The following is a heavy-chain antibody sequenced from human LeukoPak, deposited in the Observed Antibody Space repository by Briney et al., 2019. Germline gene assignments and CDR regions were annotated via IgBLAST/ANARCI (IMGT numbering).Heavy chain of an antibody. D-gene: IGHD3-3*01. Sequence: ASVKVSCKASGYTFTSYDINWVRLATGQGLEWTGWMNPNSGNTGYAQNFQGRVTMTRNTSITTAYMELSSLRSEDTAVYYCAREGNYDSLDYWGQGTLVTVSS. CDR1: GYTFTSYD. CDR2: MNPNSGNT. J-gene: IGHJ4*02. V-gene: IGHV1-8*01. CDR3: AREGNYDSLDY.